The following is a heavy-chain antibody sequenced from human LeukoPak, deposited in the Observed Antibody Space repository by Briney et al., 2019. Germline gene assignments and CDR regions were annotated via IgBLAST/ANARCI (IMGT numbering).Heavy chain of an antibody. CDR2: IYPSDSNT. Sequence: GESLKISCLGSGYSFTNYWIGWVRQMPGKGLEWMGIIYPSDSNTRYRPSLQGQVTISADKSISTAYLQWSSLKASDTAMYYCARQGIAAAGIFHYMDVWGKGTTVTVSS. CDR3: ARQGIAAAGIFHYMDV. CDR1: GYSFTNYW. D-gene: IGHD6-13*01. V-gene: IGHV5-51*01. J-gene: IGHJ6*03.